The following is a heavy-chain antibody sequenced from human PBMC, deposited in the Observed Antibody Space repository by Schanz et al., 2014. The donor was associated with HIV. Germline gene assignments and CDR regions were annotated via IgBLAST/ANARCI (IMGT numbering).Heavy chain of an antibody. J-gene: IGHJ3*02. CDR1: GFTFYTYA. CDR2: ITDSGDKT. D-gene: IGHD3-16*01. V-gene: IGHV3-23*01. CDR3: AQMGAFAAFDI. Sequence: EVQMLESGGGLVQPGKSLRLSCAASGFTFYTYAMTWVRQAPGKGLEWVSSITDSGDKTDYTDSVKGRFTISRDNSRNTLFLQMDSLRVDDTAVYYCAQMGAFAAFDIWGHGTVVTVSS.